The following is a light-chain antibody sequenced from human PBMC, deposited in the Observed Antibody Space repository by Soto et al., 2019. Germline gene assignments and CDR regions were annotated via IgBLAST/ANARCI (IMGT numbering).Light chain of an antibody. Sequence: VMTQSPATLSVSPGERATLSCRASQSVSSNLAFYQQKPGPAPRLLIYGASTRATGIPARFSGSGPGTEFTLTISSLQSEVLAVYYCQQYNNWPPWTVGEGTKVEIK. CDR3: QQYNNWPPWT. CDR2: GAS. CDR1: QSVSSN. V-gene: IGKV3-15*01. J-gene: IGKJ1*01.